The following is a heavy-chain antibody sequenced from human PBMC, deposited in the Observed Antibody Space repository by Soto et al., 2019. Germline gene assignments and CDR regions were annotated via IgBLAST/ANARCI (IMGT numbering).Heavy chain of an antibody. J-gene: IGHJ5*02. V-gene: IGHV4-30-4*01. CDR3: AREYNKSGYRRLDP. CDR2: SHHSGST. D-gene: IGHD3-22*01. CDR1: GGSISSGDYY. Sequence: QVQLQETGPGLVKPSETLSLTCTVSGGSISSGDYYWSWIRQSPGKGLEWIGYSHHSGSTYYNPSLKTRATMSVDSSRNQFSLKLTSVTAADTALYYCAREYNKSGYRRLDPWGQGTLVTVSS.